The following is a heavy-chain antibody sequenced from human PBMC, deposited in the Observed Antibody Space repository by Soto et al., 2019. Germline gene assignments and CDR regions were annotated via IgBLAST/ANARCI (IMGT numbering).Heavy chain of an antibody. J-gene: IGHJ4*02. CDR3: ARGSRELLWFGELLYYFDY. CDR1: GGSFSGYY. D-gene: IGHD3-10*01. CDR2: INHSGST. V-gene: IGHV4-34*01. Sequence: QVQLQQWGAGLLKPSETLSLTCAVYGGSFSGYYWSWIRQPPGKGPAWSGEINHSGSTNYNPSLTSPVTISVDTSKNPFSLKLSSVAAADTAVYYCARGSRELLWFGELLYYFDYWGQGTLVTVSS.